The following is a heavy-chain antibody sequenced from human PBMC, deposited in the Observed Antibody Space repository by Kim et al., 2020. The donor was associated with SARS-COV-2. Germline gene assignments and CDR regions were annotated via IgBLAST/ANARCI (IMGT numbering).Heavy chain of an antibody. V-gene: IGHV1-69*13. CDR1: GGTFSSYA. CDR3: ARVRVNYYDSSGYYYQGYYFDY. CDR2: IIPIFGTA. J-gene: IGHJ4*02. D-gene: IGHD3-22*01. Sequence: SVKVSCKASGGTFSSYAISWVRQAPGQGLEWMGGIIPIFGTANYAQKFQGRVTITADESTSTAYMELSSLRSEDTAVYYCARVRVNYYDSSGYYYQGYYFDYWGQGTLVTVSS.